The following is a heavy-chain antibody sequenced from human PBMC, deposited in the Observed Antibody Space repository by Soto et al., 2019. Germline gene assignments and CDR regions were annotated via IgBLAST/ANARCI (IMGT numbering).Heavy chain of an antibody. D-gene: IGHD1-26*01. Sequence: QVQLVQSGAEVKKPGSSVKVSCKASGGTFSSYAISWVRQAPGQGLEWMGGIIPIFGTANYAQKFQGRVRITADISTGTANMERSSLRSGDRAVYYCAREGGVGATTGWDWGQGTLVTVSS. CDR1: GGTFSSYA. J-gene: IGHJ4*02. CDR3: AREGGVGATTGWD. V-gene: IGHV1-69*06. CDR2: IIPIFGTA.